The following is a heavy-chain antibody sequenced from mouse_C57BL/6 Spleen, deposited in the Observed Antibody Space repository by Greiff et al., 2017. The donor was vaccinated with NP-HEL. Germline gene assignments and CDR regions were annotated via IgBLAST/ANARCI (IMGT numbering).Heavy chain of an antibody. V-gene: IGHV1-82*01. CDR1: GYAFSSSW. J-gene: IGHJ4*01. CDR3: AREYAMDY. Sequence: QVQLKESGPELVKPGASVKISCKASGYAFSSSWMNWVKQRPGKGLEWIGRIYPGDGDTNYNGKFKGKATLTADNSSSTAYMQLSSLTSEDSAVYFCAREYAMDYWGQGTSVTVSS. CDR2: IYPGDGDT.